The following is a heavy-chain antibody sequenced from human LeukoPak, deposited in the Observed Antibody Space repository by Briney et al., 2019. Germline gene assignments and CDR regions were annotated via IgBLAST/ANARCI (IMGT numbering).Heavy chain of an antibody. CDR1: GFTFSSYA. CDR3: AKMIGGSYFQFDY. CDR2: ISGSGGST. Sequence: PGRSLRLSCAASGFTFSSYAMHWVRQAPGKGLEWVSAISGSGGSTYYADSVKGRFTISRDNSKNTLYLQMNSLRAEDTAVYYCAKMIGGSYFQFDYWGQGTLVTVSS. V-gene: IGHV3-23*01. D-gene: IGHD1-26*01. J-gene: IGHJ4*02.